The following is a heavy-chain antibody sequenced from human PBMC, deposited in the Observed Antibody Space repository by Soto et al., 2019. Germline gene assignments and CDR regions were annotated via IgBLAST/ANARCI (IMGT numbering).Heavy chain of an antibody. V-gene: IGHV1-3*01. Sequence: ASVKVSCKGSGYTFTGYAMHWVRQAPGQRLEWMGWINAGNGNTKYSQKFQGRVTITRDTSASTAYMELSSLRSEDTAVYYCARVFGVLYYFDYWGQGTLVTVSS. CDR3: ARVFGVLYYFDY. J-gene: IGHJ4*02. CDR2: INAGNGNT. D-gene: IGHD3-3*01. CDR1: GYTFTGYA.